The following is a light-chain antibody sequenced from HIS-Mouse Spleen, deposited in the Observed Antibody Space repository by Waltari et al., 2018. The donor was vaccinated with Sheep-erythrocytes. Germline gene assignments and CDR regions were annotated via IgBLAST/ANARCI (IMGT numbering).Light chain of an antibody. CDR3: SSYAGSNNWV. V-gene: IGLV2-8*01. CDR2: EVS. CDR1: SSDVGGYNY. J-gene: IGLJ3*02. Sequence: QSALTQPPSASGSPGQSVTISCTGTSSDVGGYNYVSWYQQHPGKAPKLMIYEVSKRPSGVPGRFSGPKSGNTASLTVSGLQAEDEADYYCSSYAGSNNWVFGGGTKLTVL.